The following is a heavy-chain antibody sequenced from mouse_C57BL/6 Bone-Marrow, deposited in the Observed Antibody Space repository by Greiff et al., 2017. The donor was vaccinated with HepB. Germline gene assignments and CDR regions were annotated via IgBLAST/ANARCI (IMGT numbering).Heavy chain of an antibody. Sequence: EVKLMESGPELVKPGASVKISCKASGYSFTDYNMNWVKQSNGKSLEWIGVINPNYGTTSYNQKFKGKATLTVDQSSSTAYMQLNSLTSEDSAVYYCARSRLRYPAWFAYWGQGTLVTVSA. J-gene: IGHJ3*01. CDR1: GYSFTDYN. D-gene: IGHD1-1*01. CDR2: INPNYGTT. V-gene: IGHV1-39*01. CDR3: ARSRLRYPAWFAY.